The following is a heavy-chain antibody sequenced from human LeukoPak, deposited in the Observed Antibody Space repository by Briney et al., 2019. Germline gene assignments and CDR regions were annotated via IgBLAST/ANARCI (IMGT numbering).Heavy chain of an antibody. CDR2: ISSSGSTI. CDR3: ARVRCSSTSCPIGY. Sequence: GGSLRLSCAASGFTFSDYYMTWIRQAPGKGLEWVSYISSSGSTIYYADSVKGRFTISRDNAKNSLYLQMNRLRAEDTAVYYCARVRCSSTSCPIGYWGQGTLVTVSS. V-gene: IGHV3-11*04. CDR1: GFTFSDYY. J-gene: IGHJ4*02. D-gene: IGHD2-2*01.